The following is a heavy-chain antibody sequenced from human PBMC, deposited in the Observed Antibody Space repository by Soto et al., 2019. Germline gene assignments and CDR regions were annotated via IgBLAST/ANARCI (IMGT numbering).Heavy chain of an antibody. CDR1: GFAFSIYA. Sequence: EVQLLESGGDLVQPGGSLRLSCAASGFAFSIYAMNWVRQAPGRGLGWVSGITASGSSTYYPGSVKGRFTISRDNSKNTVYLQMHSLSAEDTAVYYCAKGDSSSWYYFDYWGQGTLVTVSS. J-gene: IGHJ4*02. CDR2: ITASGSST. V-gene: IGHV3-23*01. D-gene: IGHD6-13*01. CDR3: AKGDSSSWYYFDY.